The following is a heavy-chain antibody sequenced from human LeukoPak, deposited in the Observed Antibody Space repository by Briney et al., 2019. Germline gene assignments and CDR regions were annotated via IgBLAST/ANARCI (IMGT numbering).Heavy chain of an antibody. J-gene: IGHJ4*02. CDR2: IYPGDSDT. V-gene: IGHV5-51*01. CDR1: GYSFTSYW. CDR3: ARRPPPRRLYSYGLDY. Sequence: GESLKISCKGSGYSFTSYWIGWVRQMPGKGLGWMGIIYPGDSDTRYSPSFQGPVTTSADKSTSTAYLQRSSLRASDTATYYLARRPPPRRLYSYGLDYWGQGTLVTVSS. D-gene: IGHD5-18*01.